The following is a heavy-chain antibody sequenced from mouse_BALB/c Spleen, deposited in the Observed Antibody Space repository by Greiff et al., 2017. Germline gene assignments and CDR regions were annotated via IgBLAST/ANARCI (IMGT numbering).Heavy chain of an antibody. CDR3: ARQTPTTVVARWYFDV. CDR1: GFTFSSYG. J-gene: IGHJ1*01. Sequence: EVMLVESGGDLVKPGGSLKLSCAASGFTFSSYGMSWVRQTLDKRLEWVATISSGGSYTYYPDSVKGRFTISRDNAKNTLYLQRSSLKSEDTAMYYCARQTPTTVVARWYFDVGGAGTTVTVSS. D-gene: IGHD1-1*01. CDR2: ISSGGSYT. V-gene: IGHV5-6*01.